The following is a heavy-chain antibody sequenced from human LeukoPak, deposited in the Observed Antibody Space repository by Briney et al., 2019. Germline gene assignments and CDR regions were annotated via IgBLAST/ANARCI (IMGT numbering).Heavy chain of an antibody. J-gene: IGHJ4*02. V-gene: IGHV4-59*08. CDR1: GGPMSPYY. CDR3: ARHCSSTSCYNQPDY. Sequence: PSETLSLTCTVSGGPMSPYYWSWIRQSPGEGLVWMGYIYYSGTTNYNPSLKSRVTISLDMSRNQFFLKLSSVTAADTAVYYCARHCSSTSCYNQPDYWGQGTLVTVSS. CDR2: IYYSGTT. D-gene: IGHD2-2*02.